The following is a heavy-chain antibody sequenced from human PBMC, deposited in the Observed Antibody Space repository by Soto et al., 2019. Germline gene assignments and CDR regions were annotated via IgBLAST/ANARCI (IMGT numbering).Heavy chain of an antibody. V-gene: IGHV1-69*08. CDR1: GGTFSSYT. CDR3: AREGTTVTTMGWFDT. CDR2: IIPILGIA. D-gene: IGHD4-17*01. Sequence: QVQLVQSGAEVKKPGSSVKVSCKASGGTFSSYTISWVRQAPGQGLEWMGRIIPILGIANYAQKFQGRVTITAEKSTSTAYMELSSLRSEDTAVYYCAREGTTVTTMGWFDTWGQGTLVTVSS. J-gene: IGHJ5*02.